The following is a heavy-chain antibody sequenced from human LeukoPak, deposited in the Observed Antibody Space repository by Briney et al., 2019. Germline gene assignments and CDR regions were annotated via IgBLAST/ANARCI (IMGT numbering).Heavy chain of an antibody. CDR2: ISAYNGNT. CDR1: GYTFTSYY. J-gene: IGHJ4*02. D-gene: IGHD5-12*01. CDR3: AREATYSGYDRLDY. V-gene: IGHV1-18*04. Sequence: ASVKVSCKASGYTFTSYYMHWVRQAPGQGLEWMGWISAYNGNTNYAQKLQGRVTMTTDTSTSTAYMELRSLRSDDTAVYYCAREATYSGYDRLDYWGQGTLVTVSS.